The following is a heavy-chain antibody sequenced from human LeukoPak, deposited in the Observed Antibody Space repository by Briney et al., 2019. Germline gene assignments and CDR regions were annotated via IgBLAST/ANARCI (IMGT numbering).Heavy chain of an antibody. D-gene: IGHD1-1*01. CDR3: ARGYRAYFQH. Sequence: GGSLRLSCAASGFTFSSYEMNWVRQAPGKGLEWVSYISSSGSTIYYADSVKGRFTISRDNAKNSLYLQMNSLRAEDTAVYYCARGYRAYFQHWGQGTLVTVSS. V-gene: IGHV3-48*03. CDR2: ISSSGSTI. CDR1: GFTFSSYE. J-gene: IGHJ1*01.